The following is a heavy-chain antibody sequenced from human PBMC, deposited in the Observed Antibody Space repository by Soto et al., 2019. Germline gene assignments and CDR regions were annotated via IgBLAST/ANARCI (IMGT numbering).Heavy chain of an antibody. CDR2: ISGSGGST. J-gene: IGHJ6*03. D-gene: IGHD3-16*02. Sequence: EVQLLESGGGLVQPGGSLRLSCAASGFTFSSYAMSWVRQAPGKGLEWVSVISGSGGSTYYADSVKGRFTSSRDNSKNTLYLQMNSLRAEDTAVYYCAKSLTGSYYYYYMDVWGKGTTVTVSS. V-gene: IGHV3-23*01. CDR1: GFTFSSYA. CDR3: AKSLTGSYYYYYMDV.